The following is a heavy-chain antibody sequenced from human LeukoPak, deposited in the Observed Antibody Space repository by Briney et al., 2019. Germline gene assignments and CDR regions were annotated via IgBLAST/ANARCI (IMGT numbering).Heavy chain of an antibody. V-gene: IGHV1-2*02. CDR3: ARGGSSEAFDI. CDR2: INANSGGT. Sequence: ASVKVSCKASGYTFTGYYMHWVRQAPGQGLEWMGWINANSGGTNYAQKFQGRVTMARDTSINTAYVELISLRSDDTAVYYCARGGSSEAFDIWGQGTMVTVSS. J-gene: IGHJ3*02. CDR1: GYTFTGYY.